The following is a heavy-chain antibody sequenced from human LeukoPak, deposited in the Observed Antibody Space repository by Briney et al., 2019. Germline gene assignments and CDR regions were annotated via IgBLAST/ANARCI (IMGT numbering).Heavy chain of an antibody. CDR2: MSGSGGST. J-gene: IGHJ4*02. CDR1: GFAFSSYA. V-gene: IGHV3-23*01. D-gene: IGHD3-3*01. CDR3: AKTSYYDFWSGYNGGYFDY. Sequence: GGSLRLSRAASGFAFSSYAMSWVRQAPGKGLEWVSGMSGSGGSTYYADSVKGRFTISRDNSKNTLYLQMNTLRAEDTAVYYCAKTSYYDFWSGYNGGYFDYWGQGILVTVSS.